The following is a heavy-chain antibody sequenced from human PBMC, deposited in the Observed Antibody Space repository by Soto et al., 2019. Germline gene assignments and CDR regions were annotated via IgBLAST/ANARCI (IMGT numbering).Heavy chain of an antibody. D-gene: IGHD6-19*01. Sequence: ASVKVSCKASGYTFTTYVISWVRQAPGQGLEWMGWISAYNGNTNYAQKLQGRVTMTTDTSASTAYMELSSLRSEDTAVYYCARAVAVPADFDYWGQGTLVTVSS. J-gene: IGHJ4*02. V-gene: IGHV1-18*01. CDR1: GYTFTTYV. CDR2: ISAYNGNT. CDR3: ARAVAVPADFDY.